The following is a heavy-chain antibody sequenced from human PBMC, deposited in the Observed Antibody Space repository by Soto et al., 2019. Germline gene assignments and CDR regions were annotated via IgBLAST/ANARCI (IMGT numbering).Heavy chain of an antibody. J-gene: IGHJ4*02. CDR3: ARDHAYYDILTGPAPIDY. Sequence: ASVKVSCEASGYTFTSYGISWVRQAPGQGLEWMGWISAYNGNTNYAQKLQGRVTMTTDTSTSTAYMELRSLRSDDTAVYYCARDHAYYDILTGPAPIDYWGQGTLVTVSS. D-gene: IGHD3-9*01. CDR1: GYTFTSYG. CDR2: ISAYNGNT. V-gene: IGHV1-18*01.